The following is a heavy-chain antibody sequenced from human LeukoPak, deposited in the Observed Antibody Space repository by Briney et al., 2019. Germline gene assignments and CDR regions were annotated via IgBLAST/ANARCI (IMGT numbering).Heavy chain of an antibody. CDR2: IYTSGST. J-gene: IGHJ4*02. V-gene: IGHV4-4*07. CDR3: ATIAVAADGKLREY. CDR1: GGSISSYY. D-gene: IGHD6-19*01. Sequence: SETLSLTCTVSGGSISSYYWSWIRQPAGKGLEWIGRIYTSGSTNYNPSLKSRVTMSVDTSKNQFSLKLSSVTAADTAVYYCATIAVAADGKLREYWGQGTLVTVSS.